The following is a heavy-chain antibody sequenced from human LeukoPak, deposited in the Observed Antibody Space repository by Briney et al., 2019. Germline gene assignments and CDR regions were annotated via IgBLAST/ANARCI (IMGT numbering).Heavy chain of an antibody. J-gene: IGHJ4*02. CDR3: ARLPAYGDCGGDCHLDD. CDR1: GGTFSSYA. D-gene: IGHD2-21*02. Sequence: SVKVSCKASGGTFSSYAISWVRQAPGQGLEWMGRIIPIFGTANYAQKFQGRVTITADKSTSTAYMELSSLRSEDTAVYYCARLPAYGDCGGDCHLDDWGQGTLVTVSS. V-gene: IGHV1-69*06. CDR2: IIPIFGTA.